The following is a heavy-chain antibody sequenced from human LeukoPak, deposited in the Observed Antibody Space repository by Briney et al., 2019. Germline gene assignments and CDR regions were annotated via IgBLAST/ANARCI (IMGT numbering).Heavy chain of an antibody. CDR2: IYTSGST. D-gene: IGHD6-19*01. Sequence: SETLSLTCTVSGGSISSYYWSWIRQPAGKGLEWIGRIYTSGSTNYNPSLKSRVTMSVDTSKNQFSLKLSSVTAADTAVYYCARDDTSSGWYDYFDYWGQGTLVTVSS. J-gene: IGHJ4*02. CDR3: ARDDTSSGWYDYFDY. CDR1: GGSISSYY. V-gene: IGHV4-4*07.